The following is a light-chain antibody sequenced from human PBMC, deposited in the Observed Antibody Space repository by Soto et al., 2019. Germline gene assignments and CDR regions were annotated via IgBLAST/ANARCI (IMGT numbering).Light chain of an antibody. Sequence: DIQMTQSPSTLSASVGDRVTISCRASQTISSWLAWYQQKPGKAPKLLIYDASSLGSGVPSRFSGSGSGTEFTLTISSLQTDDFATYYCQQYNNYPLTFGQGTKVDIK. CDR2: DAS. CDR3: QQYNNYPLT. J-gene: IGKJ1*01. V-gene: IGKV1-5*01. CDR1: QTISSW.